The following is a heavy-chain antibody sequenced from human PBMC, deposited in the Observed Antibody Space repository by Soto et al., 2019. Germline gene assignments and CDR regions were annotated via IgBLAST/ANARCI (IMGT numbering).Heavy chain of an antibody. CDR3: AKGRGITGTMGEDAFDI. Sequence: HPGGSLRLSCAASGFTFSSYGMHWVRQAPGKGLEWVAVISYDGSNKYYADSVKGRFTISRDNSKNTLYLQMNSLRAEDTAVYYCAKGRGITGTMGEDAFDIWGQGTMVTVSS. J-gene: IGHJ3*02. V-gene: IGHV3-30*18. CDR2: ISYDGSNK. CDR1: GFTFSSYG. D-gene: IGHD1-7*01.